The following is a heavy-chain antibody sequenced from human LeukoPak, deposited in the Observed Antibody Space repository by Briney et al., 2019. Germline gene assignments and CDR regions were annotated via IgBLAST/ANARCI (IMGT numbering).Heavy chain of an antibody. CDR2: IIPIFGTA. CDR3: ARALGYCSSTSCYPDDY. Sequence: SVKVSCKASGGTFSSYAISWVRQAPGQGLEWMGGIIPIFGTANYAQKFQGRVTITADESTSTAYMELSSLRSEDTGVYYCARALGYCSSTSCYPDDYWGQGTLVTVSS. CDR1: GGTFSSYA. V-gene: IGHV1-69*13. J-gene: IGHJ4*02. D-gene: IGHD2-2*01.